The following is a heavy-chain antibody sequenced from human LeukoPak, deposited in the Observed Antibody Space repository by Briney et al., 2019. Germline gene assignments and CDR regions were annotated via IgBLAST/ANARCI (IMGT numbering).Heavy chain of an antibody. V-gene: IGHV3-21*04. CDR3: AKDYVDVLGTMLS. CDR1: GFTFSSYS. CDR2: ISSSSSYI. Sequence: GGSLRLSCTVSGFTFSSYSMTWVRQAPGKGLEWVSSISSSSSYIYYADSVKGRFTISRDNSKNTLYLQMSSLRAEDTAVYYCAKDYVDVLGTMLSWGQGTLVTVSS. D-gene: IGHD5-12*01. J-gene: IGHJ4*02.